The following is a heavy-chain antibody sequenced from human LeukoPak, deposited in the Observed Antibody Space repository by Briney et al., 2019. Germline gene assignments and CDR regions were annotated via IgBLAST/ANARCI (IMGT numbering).Heavy chain of an antibody. Sequence: SETLSLTCTVSGGSISSYYWSWIRQPAGKGLEWIGRIYTSGSTNYNPSLKSRVTMSLDTSKNQFSLKLSSVTAADTAVYYCARDPGIGYCSGGSCYSSLNNWFDPWGQGTLVTVSS. V-gene: IGHV4-4*07. D-gene: IGHD2-15*01. CDR2: IYTSGST. CDR1: GGSISSYY. CDR3: ARDPGIGYCSGGSCYSSLNNWFDP. J-gene: IGHJ5*02.